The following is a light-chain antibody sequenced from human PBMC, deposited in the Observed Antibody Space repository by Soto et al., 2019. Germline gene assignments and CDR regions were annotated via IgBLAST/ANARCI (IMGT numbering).Light chain of an antibody. V-gene: IGLV2-8*01. CDR1: SSDVGGYNY. CDR3: SSYTSSSTLVV. CDR2: EVS. Sequence: QSVLTQPPSASGSPGQSVTISCTGTSSDVGGYNYVSWYQQHPGKVPKLMIYEVSKRPSGVPDRFSGSKSGNTASLTVSGLQAEDEADYYCSSYTSSSTLVVFGTGTKVTVL. J-gene: IGLJ1*01.